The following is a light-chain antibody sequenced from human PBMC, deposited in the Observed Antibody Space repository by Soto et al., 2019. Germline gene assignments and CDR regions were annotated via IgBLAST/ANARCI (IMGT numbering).Light chain of an antibody. J-gene: IGKJ1*01. CDR2: DAS. CDR3: QQYNTYSWT. CDR1: QSISNL. V-gene: IGKV1-5*01. Sequence: DIQMTQSPSTLSASVVERVTISCRANQSISNLLAWYQQKPGKAPKLLIYDASTLESGVPSRFRGSGSGTQFTLTISSLQPDDFATYYCQQYNTYSWTFGQGTKVDIK.